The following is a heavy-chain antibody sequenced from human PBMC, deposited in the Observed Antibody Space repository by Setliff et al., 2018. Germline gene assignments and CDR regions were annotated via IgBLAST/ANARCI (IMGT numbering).Heavy chain of an antibody. V-gene: IGHV4-38-2*01. CDR3: GRPLVGVTTGFEN. Sequence: PSETLSLTCAVSGYSISSGYYWGWIRQPPGKGLEWIGSIDHSGSTHYNPSLKSRVTISVDAAKNQFSLKLRSVTAADTAVYYCGRPLVGVTTGFENWGQGTLVTVSS. D-gene: IGHD1-26*01. CDR2: IDHSGST. J-gene: IGHJ4*02. CDR1: GYSISSGYY.